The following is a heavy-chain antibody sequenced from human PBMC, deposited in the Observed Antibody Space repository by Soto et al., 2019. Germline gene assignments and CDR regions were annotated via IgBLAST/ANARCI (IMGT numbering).Heavy chain of an antibody. CDR3: ARAEREYCSGGSCHADAFDI. D-gene: IGHD2-15*01. V-gene: IGHV3-13*01. J-gene: IGHJ3*02. CDR2: IGTAGDT. CDR1: GFTFSSYD. Sequence: TGGSLRLSCAASGFTFSSYDMHWVRQATGKGLEWVSAIGTAGDTYYPGSVKGRFTISRENAKNSLYLQMNSLRAGDTAVYYCARAEREYCSGGSCHADAFDIWGQGTMVTVSS.